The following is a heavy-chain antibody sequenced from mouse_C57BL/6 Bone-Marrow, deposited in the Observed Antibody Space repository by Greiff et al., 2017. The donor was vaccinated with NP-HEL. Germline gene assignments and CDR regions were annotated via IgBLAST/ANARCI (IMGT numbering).Heavy chain of an antibody. CDR3: AIHYGSSIAY. D-gene: IGHD1-1*01. CDR1: GYTFTSYG. V-gene: IGHV1-81*01. Sequence: QVQLQQSGAELARPGASVKLSCKASGYTFTSYGISWVKQRTGQGLEWIGEIYPRSGNTYYNEKFKGKATLTADKSSSTAYMELRSLTSEDSAVYFCAIHYGSSIAYWGQGTLVTVSA. CDR2: IYPRSGNT. J-gene: IGHJ3*01.